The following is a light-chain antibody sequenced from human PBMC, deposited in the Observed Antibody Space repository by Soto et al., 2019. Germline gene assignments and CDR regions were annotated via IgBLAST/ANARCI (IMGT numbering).Light chain of an antibody. V-gene: IGLV2-23*02. Sequence: QSALTQPASVSGSPGQSITISCTGTSSDVGSYNLVSWYQQHPGKAPKLMIYEVSKRPSGVSNRSSGSKSGNTASLTFSGLQAEDEADYYCCSSAGSSTPLVFGTGTKVTVL. J-gene: IGLJ1*01. CDR1: SSDVGSYNL. CDR2: EVS. CDR3: CSSAGSSTPLV.